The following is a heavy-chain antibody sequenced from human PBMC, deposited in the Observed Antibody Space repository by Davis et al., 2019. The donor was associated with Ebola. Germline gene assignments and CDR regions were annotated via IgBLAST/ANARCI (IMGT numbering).Heavy chain of an antibody. D-gene: IGHD3-3*01. CDR1: GFTFSSYA. V-gene: IGHV3-23*01. CDR3: AKDKNYDFWSGYPHDAFDI. CDR2: ISGSGGST. Sequence: GESLNTPCAASGFTFSSYAMSWVRQAPGKGLEWVSAISGSGGSTYYADSVKGRFTISRDNSKNTLYLQMNSLRAEDTAIYYCAKDKNYDFWSGYPHDAFDIWGQGTMVTVSS. J-gene: IGHJ3*02.